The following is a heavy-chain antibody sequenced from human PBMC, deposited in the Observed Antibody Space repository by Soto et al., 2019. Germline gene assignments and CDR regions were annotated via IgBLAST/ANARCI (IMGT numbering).Heavy chain of an antibody. CDR2: VYYSGIT. Sequence: SETLSLTCTVSGGSISSYYWSWIRQHPGEGLEWIGFVYYSGITDYNPSLKSRVSISADTSKNEFSLRLYSVTAADTAVYYCASSGGPEGDWFDPWGPGTLVTVSS. CDR3: ASSGGPEGDWFDP. D-gene: IGHD2-15*01. CDR1: GGSISSYY. V-gene: IGHV4-59*06. J-gene: IGHJ5*02.